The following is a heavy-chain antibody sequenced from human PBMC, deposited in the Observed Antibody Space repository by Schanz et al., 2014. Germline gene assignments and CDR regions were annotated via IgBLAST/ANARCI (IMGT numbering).Heavy chain of an antibody. J-gene: IGHJ4*02. CDR1: GFTFNSYA. CDR2: ISHDGTRE. CDR3: ARDLSSSSNYFDY. V-gene: IGHV3-30*04. D-gene: IGHD6-6*01. Sequence: VQVVESGGGVVQPGGSLRLSCAASGFTFNSYAFHWLRQAPGEGREWVALISHDGTREFYTDSVKGRFTISRDSSKNTVYLQMNSLRADDTAVYHCARDLSSSSNYFDYWGQGTLVTVSS.